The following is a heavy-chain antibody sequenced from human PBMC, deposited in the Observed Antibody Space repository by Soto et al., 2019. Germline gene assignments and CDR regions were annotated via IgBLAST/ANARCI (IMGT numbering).Heavy chain of an antibody. D-gene: IGHD2-15*01. V-gene: IGHV1-8*01. CDR1: GYTFTSYD. Sequence: EASVKVSCKASGYTFTSYDINWVRQATGQGLEWMGWMNPNSGNTGYAQKFQGRVTMTRNTSISTAYMELSSLRSEDTAVYYCARTLGYCSGGSCSSVDYYYYGMQVWGPGTTVTVSS. CDR2: MNPNSGNT. CDR3: ARTLGYCSGGSCSSVDYYYYGMQV. J-gene: IGHJ6*02.